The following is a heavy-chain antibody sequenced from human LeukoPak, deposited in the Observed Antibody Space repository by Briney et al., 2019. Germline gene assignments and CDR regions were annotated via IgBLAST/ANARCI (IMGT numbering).Heavy chain of an antibody. V-gene: IGHV3-23*01. D-gene: IGHD6-19*01. Sequence: PGGTLRLSCAASGFTFGTYGMSWVRQAPGKGLEWVSSVSDTAGSIYYADSVKGRFTISRDNSKNTLYLQMNSLRAEDTGVYYCAKDLSSGSRRAYWGQGTLVTVSS. CDR3: AKDLSSGSRRAY. CDR2: VSDTAGSI. CDR1: GFTFGTYG. J-gene: IGHJ4*02.